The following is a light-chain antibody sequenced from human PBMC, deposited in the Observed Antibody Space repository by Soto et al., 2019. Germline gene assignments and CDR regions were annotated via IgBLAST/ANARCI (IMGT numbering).Light chain of an antibody. Sequence: QSVLTQPASVSGSPGQSITISCTGTISDFVVYNYVSWYQQHPGKAPKLMIYGVSNRPSGVSNRFSGSKSGNTASLTISGLQADDEADYYCSSHTISIALQVSGTGTKVTVL. V-gene: IGLV2-14*01. CDR3: SSHTISIALQV. CDR1: ISDFVVYNY. J-gene: IGLJ1*01. CDR2: GVS.